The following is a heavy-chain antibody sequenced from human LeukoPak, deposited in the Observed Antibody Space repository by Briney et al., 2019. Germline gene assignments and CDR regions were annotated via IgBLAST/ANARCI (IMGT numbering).Heavy chain of an antibody. CDR3: ARDRLHYDSLTGYPAD. Sequence: GRSLRLSCAASGFTFSNYDMHWVRQAPGKGLEWVAVIWFDGSNKFYADSVKGRFTISRDNSKNTLYLQMNSLRAEDTAVYYCARDRLHYDSLTGYPADWGQGTLVTVSS. J-gene: IGHJ4*02. V-gene: IGHV3-33*01. D-gene: IGHD3-9*01. CDR1: GFTFSNYD. CDR2: IWFDGSNK.